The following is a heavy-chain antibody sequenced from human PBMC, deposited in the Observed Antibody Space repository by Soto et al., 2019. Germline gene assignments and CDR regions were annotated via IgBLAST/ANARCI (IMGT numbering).Heavy chain of an antibody. J-gene: IGHJ4*01. V-gene: IGHV3-23*01. CDR2: ISGSGGRT. CDR1: GFTFNNYA. CDR3: AKADGNIVAAGYYFDY. D-gene: IGHD5-12*01. Sequence: EVQLLESGGGSVQPGGSLRLSCAASGFTFNNYAMSWVRQAPGKGLDWVSSISGSGGRTYYADSVKGRFTISRDNSKNTLYLQMNSLRVEDTAVYYCAKADGNIVAAGYYFDYWGHGTLVTVSS.